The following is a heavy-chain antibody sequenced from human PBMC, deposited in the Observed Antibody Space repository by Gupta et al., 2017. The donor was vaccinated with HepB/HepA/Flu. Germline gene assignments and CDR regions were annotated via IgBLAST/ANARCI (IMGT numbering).Heavy chain of an antibody. Sequence: EVQLLESGGGLVEPGGSLGLSWTAFGFTFTNYGMNWVRQAPGKVLEWVSSISSVGDSTKYADSVKGRFTFSRDNSKNTLYLQMDNLRGDDTAVYYCAKAVAWYFDYWGQGTLVTVSS. D-gene: IGHD1-14*01. CDR1: GFTFTNYG. V-gene: IGHV3-23*01. CDR3: AKAVAWYFDY. J-gene: IGHJ4*02. CDR2: ISSVGDST.